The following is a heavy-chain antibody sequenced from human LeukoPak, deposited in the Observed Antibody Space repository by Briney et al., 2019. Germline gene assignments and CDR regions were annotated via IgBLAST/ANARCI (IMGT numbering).Heavy chain of an antibody. V-gene: IGHV3-30*18. J-gene: IGHJ6*03. Sequence: GGSLRLSCAASGFTFSSYGMHWVRQAPGKGLEWVAVISYDGSNKYYADSVKGRFTISRDNSKNTLYLQMNSLRAEDTAVYYCAKDGNVLRYFDWLPSLPDYYYYMDVWGKGTTVTVSS. CDR2: ISYDGSNK. CDR1: GFTFSSYG. CDR3: AKDGNVLRYFDWLPSLPDYYYYMDV. D-gene: IGHD3-9*01.